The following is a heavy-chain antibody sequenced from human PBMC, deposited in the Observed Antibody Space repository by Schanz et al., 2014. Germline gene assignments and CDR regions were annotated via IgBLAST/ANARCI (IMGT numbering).Heavy chain of an antibody. D-gene: IGHD1-26*01. CDR2: IIPSLGLA. CDR1: GGTFSSFG. Sequence: QVQLVQSGAEVKKPGSSVKVSCKASGGTFSSFGINWVRQAPGQGLEWMGRIIPSLGLAKYEQKFQDKVTITADTSTTTAYMDLRSLRSDDSAVYYCARDRDQWDGNYLDYWGQGTLVIVSS. CDR3: ARDRDQWDGNYLDY. V-gene: IGHV1-69*09. J-gene: IGHJ4*02.